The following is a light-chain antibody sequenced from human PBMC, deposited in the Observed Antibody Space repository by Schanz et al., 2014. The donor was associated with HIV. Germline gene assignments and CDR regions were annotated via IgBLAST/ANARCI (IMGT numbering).Light chain of an antibody. CDR3: SSYAGTTTFVV. V-gene: IGLV2-8*01. CDR2: EVT. Sequence: QSALTQPPSASGSLGQSVTISCTGTSSDVGVYNYVSWYQQHPGRAPKLMIYEVTKRPSGVPDRFSGSKSGNTASLTISGLQAEDEADYYCSSYAGTTTFVVFGGGTKLTVL. CDR1: SSDVGVYNY. J-gene: IGLJ2*01.